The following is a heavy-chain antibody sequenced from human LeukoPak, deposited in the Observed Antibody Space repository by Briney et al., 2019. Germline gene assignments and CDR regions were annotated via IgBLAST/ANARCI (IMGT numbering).Heavy chain of an antibody. CDR2: IYYSGST. Sequence: SETLSLTCTVSGYSISSGYYWGWIRQPPGKGLEVIGYIYYSGSTYYNPSLKSRVTISVDTSKNQFSLKLSSVTAADTAVYYCARHSPVGIFYFDYWGQGTLVTVSS. CDR1: GYSISSGYY. V-gene: IGHV4-38-2*02. CDR3: ARHSPVGIFYFDY. D-gene: IGHD1-26*01. J-gene: IGHJ4*02.